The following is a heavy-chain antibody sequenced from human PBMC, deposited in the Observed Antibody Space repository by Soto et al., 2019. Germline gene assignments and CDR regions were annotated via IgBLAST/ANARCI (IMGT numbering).Heavy chain of an antibody. D-gene: IGHD2-15*01. CDR2: MNPNSGNT. V-gene: IGHV1-8*01. J-gene: IGHJ5*02. CDR1: GYTFTXYD. CDR3: ALCSGGSCLDWFDP. Sequence: ASVKVSCKASGYTFTXYDINWVRQATGQGLEWMGWMNPNSGNTGYAQKFQGRVTMTRNTSISTAYMELSSLRSEDTAVYYCALCSGGSCLDWFDPWGQGTLVTVSS.